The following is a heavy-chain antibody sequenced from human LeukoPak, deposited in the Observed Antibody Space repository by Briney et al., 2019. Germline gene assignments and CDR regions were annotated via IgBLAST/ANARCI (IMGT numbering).Heavy chain of an antibody. J-gene: IGHJ5*02. V-gene: IGHV3-21*01. Sequence: GGSLRLSCAASGFTFRSYGMNWVRQAPGKGLEWVSSISSSSSYIYYADSMKGRFTISRDNAKNSLYLQMNSLRAEDTAVYYCARATQYCSGGSCYDTWFDPWGQGTLVTVSS. CDR3: ARATQYCSGGSCYDTWFDP. CDR1: GFTFRSYG. D-gene: IGHD2-15*01. CDR2: ISSSSSYI.